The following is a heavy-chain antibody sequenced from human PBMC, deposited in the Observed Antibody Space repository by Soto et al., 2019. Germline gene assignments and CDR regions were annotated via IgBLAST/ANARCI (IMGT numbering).Heavy chain of an antibody. J-gene: IGHJ4*02. CDR3: ARVECSGGSCYSGVADY. CDR2: INAGNGNT. CDR1: GYTFTAYA. V-gene: IGHV1-3*01. Sequence: QVQLVQSGAEVKKPGASVKVSCKASGYTFTAYAMHWVRQAPGQRLEWMGWINAGNGNTKYSQKLQGRVTITRDTSASTAYMDLSSLTSEDTAVYYCARVECSGGSCYSGVADYWGQGTLVTVSS. D-gene: IGHD2-15*01.